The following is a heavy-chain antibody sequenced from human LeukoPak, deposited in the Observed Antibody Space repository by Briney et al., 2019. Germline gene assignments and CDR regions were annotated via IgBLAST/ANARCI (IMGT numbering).Heavy chain of an antibody. D-gene: IGHD3-10*01. CDR3: AKDISVRGVMTYDMDV. CDR1: GFTFDDYD. Sequence: GGSLRLSCAASGFTFDDYDMHWVRQAPGKGREWVSGISWNSGSIGYADSVKGRFTISRDNAKNTLYLQMNSLRAEDTALYYCAKDISVRGVMTYDMDVWGQGTTVTVSS. CDR2: ISWNSGSI. V-gene: IGHV3-9*01. J-gene: IGHJ6*02.